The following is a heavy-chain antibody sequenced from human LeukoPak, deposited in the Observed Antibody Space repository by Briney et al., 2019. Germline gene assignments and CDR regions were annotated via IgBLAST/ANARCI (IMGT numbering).Heavy chain of an antibody. CDR3: ARRPYCTNGVCYPFDY. Sequence: GGSLRLSCAASGFTFSSYWMHWVRQAPGKGLVWVSRINSDGSSTTYADSVKGRFTISRDNAKNTLYLQMNSLRAEDTAVYYCARRPYCTNGVCYPFDYWGQGALVTVSS. V-gene: IGHV3-74*01. CDR1: GFTFSSYW. CDR2: INSDGSST. D-gene: IGHD2-8*01. J-gene: IGHJ4*02.